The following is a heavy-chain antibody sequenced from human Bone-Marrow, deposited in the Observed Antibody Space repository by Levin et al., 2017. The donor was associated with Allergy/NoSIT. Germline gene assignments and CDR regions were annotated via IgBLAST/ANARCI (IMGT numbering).Heavy chain of an antibody. D-gene: IGHD4-17*01. CDR1: GFTFSAYV. CDR2: ISYDGGNK. V-gene: IGHV3-30-3*01. J-gene: IGHJ4*02. Sequence: GESLKISCAASGFTFSAYVMHWVRQAPGKGLEWVALISYDGGNKYYADSVKGRFTISRDNSKNTLYLQMNSLRSEETAVYFCARELGGDYDYWGQGTLVTVSS. CDR3: ARELGGDYDY.